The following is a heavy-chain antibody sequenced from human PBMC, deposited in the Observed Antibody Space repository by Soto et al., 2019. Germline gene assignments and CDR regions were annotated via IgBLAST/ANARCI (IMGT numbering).Heavy chain of an antibody. J-gene: IGHJ4*02. V-gene: IGHV1-69*01. CDR1: GGTFSSYA. CDR2: IIPIFGTA. D-gene: IGHD2-21*02. Sequence: QVQLVQSGAEVKKPGSSVKVSCKASGGTFSSYAISWVRQAPGQGLEWLGGIIPIFGTANYAQKFQGRVTITADESTSTADMELSSLRSEDKAVYYCARNTVVTYYFDYWGQGTLVTVSS. CDR3: ARNTVVTYYFDY.